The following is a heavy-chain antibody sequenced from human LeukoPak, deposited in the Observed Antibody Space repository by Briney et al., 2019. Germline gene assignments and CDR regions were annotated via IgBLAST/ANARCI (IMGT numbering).Heavy chain of an antibody. CDR2: ISGSGGST. J-gene: IGHJ4*02. CDR3: AKDFSAGSTAAPPSAALDY. Sequence: GGSLRLSCAASGFTFSSYAMSWVRQAPGKGLEWVSAISGSGGSTYYADSVKGRFTISRDNSKNTLYLQMSSLRAEDTAVYYCAKDFSAGSTAAPPSAALDYWGQGTLVTVSS. D-gene: IGHD6-13*01. V-gene: IGHV3-23*01. CDR1: GFTFSSYA.